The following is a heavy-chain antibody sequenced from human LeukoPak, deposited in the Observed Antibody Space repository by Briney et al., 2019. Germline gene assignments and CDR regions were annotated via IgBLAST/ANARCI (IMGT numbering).Heavy chain of an antibody. CDR2: INWNGGST. Sequence: WGSLRISCAASGFTFDDYGMSWVRQAPGKGLEWVSGINWNGGSTGYADSVKGRFTISRDNAKNSLYLQMNSLRAEDTALYYCARREYTAFDYWGQGTLVTVSS. V-gene: IGHV3-20*04. CDR1: GFTFDDYG. CDR3: ARREYTAFDY. J-gene: IGHJ4*02. D-gene: IGHD6-6*01.